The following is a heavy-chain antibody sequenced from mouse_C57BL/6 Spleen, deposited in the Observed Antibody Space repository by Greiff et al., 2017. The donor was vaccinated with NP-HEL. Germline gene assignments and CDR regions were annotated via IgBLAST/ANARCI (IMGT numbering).Heavy chain of an antibody. D-gene: IGHD4-1*01. V-gene: IGHV1-55*01. J-gene: IGHJ2*01. CDR2: IYPGSGST. Sequence: VQLQQPGAELVKPGASVKMSCKASGYTFTSYWLTWVKQRPGQGLEWIGDIYPGSGSTNYNEKFKSKATLTVDTSSSTSYMQLSSLTSEDSAVYYCARSLGDYFDYWGQGTTLTVSS. CDR3: ARSLGDYFDY. CDR1: GYTFTSYW.